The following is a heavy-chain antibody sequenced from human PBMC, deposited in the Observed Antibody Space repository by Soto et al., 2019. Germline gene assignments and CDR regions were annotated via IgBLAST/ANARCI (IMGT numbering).Heavy chain of an antibody. V-gene: IGHV4-59*13. D-gene: IGHD3-10*01. J-gene: IGHJ5*02. Sequence: QVQLQESGPGLVKPSETLSLTCTVSGDSISSYYWSWIRQPPGKGLEWVGYISYTGSTIYNPSLESRATISLHSPKNQASLRLNSVTVADTAVYYCAIVGELPVWFDPWGRGTLVTVSS. CDR2: ISYTGST. CDR1: GDSISSYY. CDR3: AIVGELPVWFDP.